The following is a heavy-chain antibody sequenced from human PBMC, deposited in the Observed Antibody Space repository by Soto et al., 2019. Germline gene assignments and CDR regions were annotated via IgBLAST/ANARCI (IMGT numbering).Heavy chain of an antibody. CDR1: GGFVRSVP. V-gene: IGHV1-69*01. D-gene: IGHD1-7*01. J-gene: IGHJ4*02. CDR2: IIPVFGSP. CDR3: AKGEGQWELPL. Sequence: QLQLVQSGAEVKKPGSSVKVSCKASGGFVRSVPISWVRQAPGQGPEWIGGIIPVFGSPTYAEKFQGRVTITADESSRTAYLELTSLKSEDTAVYFCAKGEGQWELPLWGQGTQVTVSS.